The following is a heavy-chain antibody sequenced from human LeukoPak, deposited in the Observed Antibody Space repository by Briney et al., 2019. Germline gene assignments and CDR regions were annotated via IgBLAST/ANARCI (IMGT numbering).Heavy chain of an antibody. J-gene: IGHJ4*02. Sequence: GGSLRPSCAASGLTLSGSAMHWVRQASGKGLEWVGCIRSKVNSYATAYAASVEGRFTIPRDDSQNTAYLQMNSLKTEDTAVYYCTSVYYDTLTGYYHFDYWGQGTLVTVSS. D-gene: IGHD3-9*01. V-gene: IGHV3-73*01. CDR1: GLTLSGSA. CDR2: IRSKVNSYAT. CDR3: TSVYYDTLTGYYHFDY.